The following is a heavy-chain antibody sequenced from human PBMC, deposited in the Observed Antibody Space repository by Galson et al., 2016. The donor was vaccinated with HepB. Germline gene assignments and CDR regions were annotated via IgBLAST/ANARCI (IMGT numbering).Heavy chain of an antibody. CDR1: GFTFSSYV. D-gene: IGHD5-12*01. J-gene: IGHJ6*04. CDR2: ISSNGGST. CDR3: AREDIVATISDHYYGMNV. Sequence: SLRLSCAASGFTFSSYVMHWVRQGPGKGLEYVSSISSNGGSTYYANSVKGRFTISRDNSKNTLDLQMGSLRVEDMAVYYCAREDIVATISDHYYGMNVWGKGTTVTVSS. V-gene: IGHV3-64*01.